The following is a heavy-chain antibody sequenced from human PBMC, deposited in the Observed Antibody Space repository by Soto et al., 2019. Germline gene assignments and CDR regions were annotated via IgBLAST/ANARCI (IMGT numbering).Heavy chain of an antibody. Sequence: WGSLRLSCAASGFTFSSYGMHWVRQAPGKGLEWVAVISYDGSNKYYADSVKGRFTISRDNSKNTLYLQMNSLRAEDTAVYYCAKELDDYGSPYYYYYMDVWGKGTTVTVSS. CDR2: ISYDGSNK. D-gene: IGHD4-17*01. CDR1: GFTFSSYG. J-gene: IGHJ6*03. CDR3: AKELDDYGSPYYYYYMDV. V-gene: IGHV3-30*18.